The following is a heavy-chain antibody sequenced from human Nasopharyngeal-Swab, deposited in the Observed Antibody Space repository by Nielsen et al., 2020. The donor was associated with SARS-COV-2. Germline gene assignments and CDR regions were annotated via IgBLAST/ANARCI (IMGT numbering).Heavy chain of an antibody. CDR1: GGSICCSNW. Sequence: SDTLSLTWAGSGGSICCSNWWSWVRRPPEKGLELIRQLYHSGITNYNPSLKSRVTISVDKSKNQFSLKLSSVTAADTAVYYCARVFFYYGSGTRSADQYYYYGMDVWGQGTTVTVSS. CDR2: LYHSGIT. V-gene: IGHV4-4*02. J-gene: IGHJ6*02. D-gene: IGHD3-10*01. CDR3: ARVFFYYGSGTRSADQYYYYGMDV.